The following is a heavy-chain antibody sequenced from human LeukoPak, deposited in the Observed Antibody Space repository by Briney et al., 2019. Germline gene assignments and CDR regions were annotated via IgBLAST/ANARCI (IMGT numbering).Heavy chain of an antibody. CDR2: ISGSGGST. J-gene: IGHJ4*02. D-gene: IGHD4-17*01. CDR1: GFTFSSYG. V-gene: IGHV3-23*01. Sequence: PGGSLRLSCAASGFTFSSYGMSWVRQAPGKGLEWVSAISGSGGSTYYADSVKGRFTISRDNSKNTLYLQMNSLRAEDTAVYYCAKDPNYYGEVDYWGQGTLVTVSS. CDR3: AKDPNYYGEVDY.